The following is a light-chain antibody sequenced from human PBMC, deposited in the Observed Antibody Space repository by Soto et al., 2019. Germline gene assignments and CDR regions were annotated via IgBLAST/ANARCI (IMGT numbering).Light chain of an antibody. Sequence: DIPMTQSPCSLAASVGGRVTITCRASQGISSYLNWYQQNPGKAPTLLISAASSVQSGVPTRISGSGSGTEFTLTISSQQPEDFATYYCQQNNSYPPTFGQGTKVDIK. CDR2: AAS. CDR1: QGISSY. CDR3: QQNNSYPPT. J-gene: IGKJ1*01. V-gene: IGKV1-17*01.